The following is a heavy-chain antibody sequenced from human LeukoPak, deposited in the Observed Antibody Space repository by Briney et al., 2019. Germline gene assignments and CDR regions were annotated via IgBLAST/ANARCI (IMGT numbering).Heavy chain of an antibody. D-gene: IGHD3-3*01. CDR1: GGSFSGYY. Sequence: PSETLSLTCAVYGGSFSGYYWSWIRQPPGKGLEWIGEINHSGSTNYNPSLKSRVTISVDTSKNQFSLKLSSVTAADTAVYYCAREDDFWSGYPNFDYWGQGTLVTVSS. J-gene: IGHJ4*02. CDR2: INHSGST. CDR3: AREDDFWSGYPNFDY. V-gene: IGHV4-34*01.